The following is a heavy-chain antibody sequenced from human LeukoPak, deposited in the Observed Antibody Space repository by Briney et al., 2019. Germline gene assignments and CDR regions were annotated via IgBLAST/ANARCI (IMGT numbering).Heavy chain of an antibody. Sequence: PSETLSLTCSVSGYNINSGYCWAWFRQPPGEGLEWIGSIYSTGSTYVSRSLRSRVTVSTVPSRNQYSLRLRSVTAADTAVYFCASRATVANIYFDYWGQGNVVTVSS. CDR1: GYNINSGYC. J-gene: IGHJ4*02. V-gene: IGHV4-38-2*02. CDR2: IYSTGST. CDR3: ASRATVANIYFDY. D-gene: IGHD5-12*01.